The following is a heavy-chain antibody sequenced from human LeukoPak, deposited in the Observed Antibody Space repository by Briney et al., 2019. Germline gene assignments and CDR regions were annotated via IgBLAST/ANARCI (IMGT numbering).Heavy chain of an antibody. D-gene: IGHD4-17*01. J-gene: IGHJ4*02. CDR3: ARDRFYGDYAGVADY. CDR2: IKQDGSEK. CDR1: GFTLSTSW. V-gene: IGHV3-7*01. Sequence: GGSLRLSCAASGFTLSTSWMGWVRQARGKGLEWVANIKQDGSEKYYVDSVRGRFTISRDNAKNSLYLQVNSLRAEDTAVYYCARDRFYGDYAGVADYWGQGTLVTVSS.